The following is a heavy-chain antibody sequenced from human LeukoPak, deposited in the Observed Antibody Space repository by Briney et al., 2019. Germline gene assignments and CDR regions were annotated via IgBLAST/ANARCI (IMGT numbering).Heavy chain of an antibody. CDR2: ISSSSSYI. Sequence: GGALRLSCAASGFTFSSYSMNWVRQAPGKGLEWVSSISSSSSYIYYADSVKGRFTISRDNAKNSLYLQMNSLRAEDTAVYYCARDGPVAAGTFRNQRGKGAFDIWGQGTMVTVSS. D-gene: IGHD6-13*01. V-gene: IGHV3-21*01. CDR1: GFTFSSYS. CDR3: ARDGPVAAGTFRNQRGKGAFDI. J-gene: IGHJ3*02.